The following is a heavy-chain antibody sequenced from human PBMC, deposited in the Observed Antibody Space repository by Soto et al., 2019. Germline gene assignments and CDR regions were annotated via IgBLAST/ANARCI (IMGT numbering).Heavy chain of an antibody. D-gene: IGHD2-21*01. V-gene: IGHV3-23*01. CDR2: ISGSGGST. Sequence: GGSLRLSCAASGFTFSSYAMSWVRQAPGKGLEWVSAISGSGGSTYYADSVKGRFTISRDNSKNTLYLQMNSLRAEDTAVYYCAKDLGGSHDCVTAFDIWGQGTMVTVSS. CDR3: AKDLGGSHDCVTAFDI. CDR1: GFTFSSYA. J-gene: IGHJ3*02.